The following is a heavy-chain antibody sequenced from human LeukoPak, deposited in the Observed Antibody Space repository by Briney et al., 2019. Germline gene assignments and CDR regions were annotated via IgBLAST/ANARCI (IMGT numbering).Heavy chain of an antibody. V-gene: IGHV4-34*01. CDR2: INHSGST. Sequence: PSETLSLTCAVYGGSFSGYYWSWIRQPPGKGLEWIGEINHSGSTNYNPSLKSRVTISVDTSKNQFSLKLSSVTAADTAVYYCARDDVDNWNDGWFDPWGQGTLVTVSS. CDR1: GGSFSGYY. CDR3: ARDDVDNWNDGWFDP. J-gene: IGHJ5*02. D-gene: IGHD1-20*01.